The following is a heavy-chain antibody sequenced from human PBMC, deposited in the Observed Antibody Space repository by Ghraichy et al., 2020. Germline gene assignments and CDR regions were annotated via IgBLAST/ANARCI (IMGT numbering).Heavy chain of an antibody. V-gene: IGHV2-5*02. J-gene: IGHJ4*02. CDR2: IYWDDDQ. Sequence: SGPTLLKPTQTLTLTCSVSGFSLSTNGVGVGWIRQPPGKALEWLALIYWDDDQRYSPSLRSRLIVTKDTSKDQVVLTMTNMDPVDTATYYCAHRRSDGLYSDYDYWGQGALVTVSS. CDR3: AHRRSDGLYSDYDY. D-gene: IGHD6-19*01. CDR1: GFSLSTNGVG.